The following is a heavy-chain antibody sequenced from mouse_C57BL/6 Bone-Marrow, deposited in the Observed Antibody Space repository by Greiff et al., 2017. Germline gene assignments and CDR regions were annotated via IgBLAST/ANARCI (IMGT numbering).Heavy chain of an antibody. Sequence: QVQLQQSGAELARPGASVKMSCKASGYTFTSYTMHWVKQRPGQGLEWIGYINPSSGYTKYNQKFKDKATLTADKSSSTAYMQLSSLTSEDSAVYYCARWVTTVVATGPYFDVWGTGTTVTVSS. J-gene: IGHJ1*03. CDR1: GYTFTSYT. CDR2: INPSSGYT. V-gene: IGHV1-4*01. CDR3: ARWVTTVVATGPYFDV. D-gene: IGHD1-1*01.